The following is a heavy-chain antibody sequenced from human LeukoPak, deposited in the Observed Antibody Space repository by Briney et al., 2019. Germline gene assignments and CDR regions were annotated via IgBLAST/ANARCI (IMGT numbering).Heavy chain of an antibody. Sequence: SVKVSCKASRGTFSNYAISWVRQAPGQGLEWMGGIIPIFGTANYAQKLQGRVTITADESTSTVYMELSSLRSEDTAVYYCARDRGYSYAKKSSEYYYMDVWGKGTTVTISS. D-gene: IGHD5-18*01. V-gene: IGHV1-69*13. CDR2: IIPIFGTA. J-gene: IGHJ6*03. CDR1: RGTFSNYA. CDR3: ARDRGYSYAKKSSEYYYMDV.